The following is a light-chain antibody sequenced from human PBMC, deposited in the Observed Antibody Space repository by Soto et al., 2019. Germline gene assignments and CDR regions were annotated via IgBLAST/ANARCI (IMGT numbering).Light chain of an antibody. CDR2: AND. Sequence: QSVLTQPPSASGTPGQRVIISCSGRSSNIGSNYVYWFQHLPGTAPKLLIYANDQRPSGVPDRFSGSKSGTSASLAISGPRSEDEADYYCAAWDDSLSGVVFGGGTKLTVL. J-gene: IGLJ2*01. CDR3: AAWDDSLSGVV. CDR1: SSNIGSNY. V-gene: IGLV1-47*02.